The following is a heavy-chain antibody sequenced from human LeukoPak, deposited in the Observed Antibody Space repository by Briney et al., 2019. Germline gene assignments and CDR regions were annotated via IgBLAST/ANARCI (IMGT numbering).Heavy chain of an antibody. J-gene: IGHJ6*02. D-gene: IGHD1-14*01. CDR1: GFTLSSYS. CDR3: ARDGGGTTHYFGMDV. Sequence: PGGSLRLSCAASGFTLSSYSFHWVRQAPGKGLEWVALVSYDGSKTYYADSVKGRFTVSRDSSKNTVDLQMNSLRAEDTALYYCARDGGGTTHYFGMDVWGQGTTATVSS. V-gene: IGHV3-30*03. CDR2: VSYDGSKT.